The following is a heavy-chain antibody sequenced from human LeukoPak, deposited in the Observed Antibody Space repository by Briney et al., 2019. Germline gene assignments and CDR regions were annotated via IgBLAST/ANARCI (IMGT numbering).Heavy chain of an antibody. V-gene: IGHV3-21*01. CDR2: ISSSSSYI. CDR3: ARVTHYDFWSGYSRTDAFDI. CDR1: GFTFSSYS. Sequence: GGSLRLSCAASGFTFSSYSMNWVRQAPGKGLEWVSSISSSSSYIYYADSVKGRFTISRDNAKNSLYLQMNSLRAEDTAVYYCARVTHYDFWSGYSRTDAFDIWGQGTMVTVFS. D-gene: IGHD3-3*01. J-gene: IGHJ3*02.